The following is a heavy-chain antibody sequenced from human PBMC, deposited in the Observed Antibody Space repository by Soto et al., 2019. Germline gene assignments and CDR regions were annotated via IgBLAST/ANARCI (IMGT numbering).Heavy chain of an antibody. V-gene: IGHV3-33*01. CDR2: IWSDGNNR. Sequence: SLRLSCAASGFTFTNYGFHWVRQAPGKGLEWVAAIWSDGNNRYNGGAVEGRFTISKDNSKNMLYLQMNDLRVEDTALYYCARDSIRVPADFDYWGQGTLVTVS. CDR3: ARDSIRVPADFDY. D-gene: IGHD1-20*01. J-gene: IGHJ4*02. CDR1: GFTFTNYG.